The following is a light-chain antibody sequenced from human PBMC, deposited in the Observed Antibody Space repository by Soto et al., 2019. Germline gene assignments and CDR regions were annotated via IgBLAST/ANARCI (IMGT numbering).Light chain of an antibody. V-gene: IGKV3-15*01. CDR1: QSVSSN. CDR3: QHYNYWPPKT. Sequence: DIVLTQSRATLSWYPEERATLSCRGSQSVSSNLAWYQQQPGQAPRLLIYDASTRATGIPARFSGSGSGTEFTLTISSLEPEDFAVYYCQHYNYWPPKTFGQGTKVDI. J-gene: IGKJ1*01. CDR2: DAS.